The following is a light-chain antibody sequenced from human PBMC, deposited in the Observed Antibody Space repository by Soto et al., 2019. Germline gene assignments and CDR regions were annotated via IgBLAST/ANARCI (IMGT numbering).Light chain of an antibody. CDR3: SSYTTSTTYV. CDR1: SSDIGVYNY. Sequence: QSVLTQPASVSGSPGQSITFSCTGTSSDIGVYNYVSWYQQHPGKAPKLMIYEVNNRPSVVSNRFSGSKSGNTASLTISGLQTEDEADYYCSSYTTSTTYVFGPATKVAV. V-gene: IGLV2-14*01. J-gene: IGLJ1*01. CDR2: EVN.